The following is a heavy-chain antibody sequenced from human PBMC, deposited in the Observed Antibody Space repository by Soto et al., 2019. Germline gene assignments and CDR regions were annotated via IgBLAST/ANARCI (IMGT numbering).Heavy chain of an antibody. CDR2: IKSYGGGGAT. D-gene: IGHD3-10*01. CDR3: IWNTRAELLGR. V-gene: IGHV3-15*01. Sequence: HLVESGGGLGMPGVSLRLSCVVSGITFKDAWMSWVRQAPGKGLEWGDRIKSYGGGGATDYTEAVKGRFTISRDDSQSTVHLQMNSLRNEDTAVYFCIWNTRAELLGRWGQGSLVTVSS. CDR1: GITFKDAW. J-gene: IGHJ4*02.